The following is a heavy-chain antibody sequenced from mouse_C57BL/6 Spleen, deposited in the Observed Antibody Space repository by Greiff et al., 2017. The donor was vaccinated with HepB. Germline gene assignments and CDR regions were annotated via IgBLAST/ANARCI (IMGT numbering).Heavy chain of an antibody. CDR3: ARSYYYGSSYYYFDY. Sequence: EVKLVESGGDLVKPGGSLKLSCAASGFTFSSYGMSWVRQTPDKRLEWVATISSGGSYTYYPDSVKGRFTISRDNAKNTLYLQMSSLKSEDTAMYYCARSYYYGSSYYYFDYWGQGTTLTVSS. J-gene: IGHJ2*01. CDR2: ISSGGSYT. CDR1: GFTFSSYG. D-gene: IGHD1-1*01. V-gene: IGHV5-6*01.